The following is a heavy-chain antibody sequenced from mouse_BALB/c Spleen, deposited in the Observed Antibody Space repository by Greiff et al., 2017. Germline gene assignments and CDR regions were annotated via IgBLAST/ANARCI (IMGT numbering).Heavy chain of an antibody. Sequence: EVKLVESGGGLVQPGGSLKLSCAASGFTFSSYTMSWVRQTPEKRLEWVAYISNGGGSTYYPDTVKGRFTISRDNAKNTLYLQMSSLKSEDTAMYYCARQITTVVARYAMDYWGQGTSVTVSS. CDR1: GFTFSSYT. CDR2: ISNGGGST. V-gene: IGHV5-12-2*01. CDR3: ARQITTVVARYAMDY. J-gene: IGHJ4*01. D-gene: IGHD1-1*01.